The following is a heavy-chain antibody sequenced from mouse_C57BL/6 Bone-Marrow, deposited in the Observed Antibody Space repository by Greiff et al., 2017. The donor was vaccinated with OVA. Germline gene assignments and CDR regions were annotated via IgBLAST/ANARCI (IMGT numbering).Heavy chain of an antibody. CDR2: INPNYGTT. J-gene: IGHJ1*03. CDR1: GYSFTDYN. CDR3: ALIYYGYDVRYFDV. V-gene: IGHV1-39*01. D-gene: IGHD2-2*01. Sequence: EVQLQQSGPELVKPGASVKISCKASGYSFTDYNMNWVKQSNGKSLEWIGLINPNYGTTSYNQKFKGKATLTVDQSSSTAYMQLNSLTSEDAAVYYCALIYYGYDVRYFDVWGTGTTVTVSS.